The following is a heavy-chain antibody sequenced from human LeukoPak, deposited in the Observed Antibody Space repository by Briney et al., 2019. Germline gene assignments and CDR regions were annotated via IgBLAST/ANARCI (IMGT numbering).Heavy chain of an antibody. J-gene: IGHJ4*02. Sequence: GGSLRLSCVASGFTFSSYGMHWVRQAPGKGLEWVAVIWYDGSNKYYADSVEGRFTISRDNSKNTLYLQMNSLRDEDTAVYYCARDRRLSYFDYWGQGTLVTVSS. CDR2: IWYDGSNK. CDR3: ARDRRLSYFDY. D-gene: IGHD6-25*01. CDR1: GFTFSSYG. V-gene: IGHV3-33*08.